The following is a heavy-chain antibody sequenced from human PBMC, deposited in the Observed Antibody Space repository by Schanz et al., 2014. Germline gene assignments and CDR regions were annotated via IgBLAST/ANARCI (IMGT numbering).Heavy chain of an antibody. D-gene: IGHD1-26*01. CDR2: IASGGSHT. V-gene: IGHV3-23*01. CDR3: AKELYSGSHYGWFDP. CDR1: GITFSDYA. Sequence: EVQLLESGGALEQPGGSLRLSCAASGITFSDYAMSWVRQAPGKGLEWVSTIASGGSHTFYADSVTGRFTISGDNSKKTLYLQINSLRAEDTAVHFCAKELYSGSHYGWFDPWGQGTLVTVSS. J-gene: IGHJ5*02.